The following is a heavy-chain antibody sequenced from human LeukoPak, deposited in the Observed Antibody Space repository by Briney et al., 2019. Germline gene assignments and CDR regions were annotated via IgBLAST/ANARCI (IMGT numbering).Heavy chain of an antibody. CDR3: ARGGYSSSYMDV. Sequence: GGSLRLSCAASGFTFRTYGMHWVRQAPGKGLEWVAFLRYDGSNIYYADSVKGRFTISRDNSKNTLYLQMNSLRAEDTAVYYCARGGYSSSYMDVWGKGTTVTVSS. CDR1: GFTFRTYG. J-gene: IGHJ6*03. V-gene: IGHV3-30*02. D-gene: IGHD6-6*01. CDR2: LRYDGSNI.